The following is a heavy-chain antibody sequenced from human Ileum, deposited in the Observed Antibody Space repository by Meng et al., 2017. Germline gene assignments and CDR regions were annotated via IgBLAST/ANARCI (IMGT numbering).Heavy chain of an antibody. J-gene: IGHJ3*02. Sequence: GSLRLSCAVYGGSFSGYYWSWIRQPPGKGLEWIGEINHDGSTNYNPSLKSRVTISVDTSKNQFSLKLTSVTAADTGVYYCAKGKAVAATYAFDIWGQGKMVTVSS. CDR3: AKGKAVAATYAFDI. V-gene: IGHV4-34*01. CDR2: INHDGST. D-gene: IGHD6-19*01. CDR1: GGSFSGYY.